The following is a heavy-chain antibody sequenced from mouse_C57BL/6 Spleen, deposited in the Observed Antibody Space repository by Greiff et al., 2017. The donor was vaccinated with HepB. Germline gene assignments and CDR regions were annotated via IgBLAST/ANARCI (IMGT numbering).Heavy chain of an antibody. V-gene: IGHV1-82*01. J-gene: IGHJ2*01. CDR3: ARGGSSYDFDY. CDR2: IYPGDGDT. CDR1: GYAFSSSW. Sequence: VKLQESGPELVKPGASVKISCKASGYAFSSSWMNWVKQRPGKGLEWIGRIYPGDGDTNYNGKFKGKATLTADKSSSTAYMQLSSLTSEDSAVYFCARGGSSYDFDYWGQGTTLTVSS. D-gene: IGHD1-1*01.